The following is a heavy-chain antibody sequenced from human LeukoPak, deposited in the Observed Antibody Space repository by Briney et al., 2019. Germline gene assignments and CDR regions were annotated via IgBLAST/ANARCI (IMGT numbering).Heavy chain of an antibody. CDR1: GFTFSSYA. CDR3: AKEYDSSGVGYYYGMDV. CDR2: ISGSGGST. V-gene: IGHV3-23*01. D-gene: IGHD3-22*01. Sequence: PGGSLRLSCAASGFTFSSYAMSWVRQAPGKGLEWVSAISGSGGSTYYADSVKGRFTISRDNSKNTLYLQMNSLRAEETAVYYCAKEYDSSGVGYYYGMDVWGQGTTVTVSS. J-gene: IGHJ6*02.